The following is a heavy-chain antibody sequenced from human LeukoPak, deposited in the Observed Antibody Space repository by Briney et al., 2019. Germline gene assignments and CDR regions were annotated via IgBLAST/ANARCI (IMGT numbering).Heavy chain of an antibody. J-gene: IGHJ4*02. D-gene: IGHD6-19*01. CDR2: ISGSGGST. V-gene: IGHV3-23*01. Sequence: PAGSLRLSCAASGFTFSSYAMSWVRQAPGKGLDRVSAISGSGGSTYYSDSVKGRFTISRDNSKNTLSLQMNSLRAEDRAVYYCAKDVGSGWLGHYFDYWGQGTLVTVSS. CDR3: AKDVGSGWLGHYFDY. CDR1: GFTFSSYA.